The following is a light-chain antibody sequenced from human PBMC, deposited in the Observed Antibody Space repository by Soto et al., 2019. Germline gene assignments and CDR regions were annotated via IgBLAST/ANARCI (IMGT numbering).Light chain of an antibody. CDR2: EVS. J-gene: IGLJ1*01. CDR1: SSDVGGYNY. CDR3: SSYTSSSTNV. Sequence: QSVLTQPASVSGSPGQSITISCTGTSSDVGGYNYVSWYQQHPGKAPKLMIYEVSNRPSGVSNSFSGSKSGNTASLTISGLQAEDEADYYCSSYTSSSTNVFGTGTKVTVL. V-gene: IGLV2-14*01.